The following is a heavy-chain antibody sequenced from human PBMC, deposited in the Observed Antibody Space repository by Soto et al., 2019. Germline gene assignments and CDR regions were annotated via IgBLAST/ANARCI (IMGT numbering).Heavy chain of an antibody. J-gene: IGHJ4*02. CDR3: AKEIGRIQLWYYFDY. D-gene: IGHD5-18*01. Sequence: GGSLRLSCAASGFTFSSYSMNWVRQAPGKGLEWVSSISSSSSYIYYADSVKGRFTISRDNAKNSLYLQMNSLRAEDTAVYYCAKEIGRIQLWYYFDYWGQGTLVTVSS. V-gene: IGHV3-21*04. CDR1: GFTFSSYS. CDR2: ISSSSSYI.